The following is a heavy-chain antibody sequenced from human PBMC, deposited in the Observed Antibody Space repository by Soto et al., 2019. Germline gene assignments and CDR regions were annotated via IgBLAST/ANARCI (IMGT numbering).Heavy chain of an antibody. CDR1: GDGVSSNSAA. CDR2: TYYRSQWLN. CDR3: ESEKGYYHDSSGPFDY. Sequence: SQTLSLTCAISGDGVSSNSAAWNWIRQSPSRGLEWLGRTYYRSQWLNDYADSVKSRITIKPDTSKNQFSLELDSVTPEDTAVYYCESEKGYYHDSSGPFDYWGLGTLVTVSS. J-gene: IGHJ4*02. D-gene: IGHD3-22*01. V-gene: IGHV6-1*01.